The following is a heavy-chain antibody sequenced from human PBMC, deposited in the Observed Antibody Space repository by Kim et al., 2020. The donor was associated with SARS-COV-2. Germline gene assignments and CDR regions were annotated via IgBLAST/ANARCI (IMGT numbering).Heavy chain of an antibody. CDR3: ERMRGDFNYRFFEF. J-gene: IGHJ4*02. V-gene: IGHV3-53*01. D-gene: IGHD2-21*02. Sequence: YAESVKGRFTIYRDSSKSTMYLQMNKLRAEDTDVYYCERMRGDFNYRFFEFWGQGTLVTVSS.